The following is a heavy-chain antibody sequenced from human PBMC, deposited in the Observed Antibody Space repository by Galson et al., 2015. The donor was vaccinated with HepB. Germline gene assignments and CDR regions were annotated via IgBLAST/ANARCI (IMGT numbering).Heavy chain of an antibody. CDR1: GFSFNNSA. V-gene: IGHV3-21*06. CDR3: ARGGGSYNV. CDR2: INSGSTSI. D-gene: IGHD2-15*01. J-gene: IGHJ4*02. Sequence: SLRLSCAASGFSFNNSAMNWVRLAPGKGLEWVSSINSGSTSISYADSMKGRFTVSRDNAKNSLYLQMNSLRVEDTAVYYCARGGGSYNVWGQGTLVTVSS.